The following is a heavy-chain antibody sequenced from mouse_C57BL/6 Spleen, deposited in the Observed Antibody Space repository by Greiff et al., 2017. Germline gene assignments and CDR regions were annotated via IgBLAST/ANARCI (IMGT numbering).Heavy chain of an antibody. V-gene: IGHV1-82*01. CDR1: GYAFSSSW. CDR2: IYPGDGDT. D-gene: IGHD1-1*01. J-gene: IGHJ4*01. CDR3: ARSSFYSMDY. Sequence: QVQLQQSGPELVKPGASVKISCKASGYAFSSSWMNWVKQRPGKGIEWIGRIYPGDGDTKYNGKFKGKATLTADKSSSTAYMQLSSLTSEDSAVYFCARSSFYSMDYWGQGTSVTVSS.